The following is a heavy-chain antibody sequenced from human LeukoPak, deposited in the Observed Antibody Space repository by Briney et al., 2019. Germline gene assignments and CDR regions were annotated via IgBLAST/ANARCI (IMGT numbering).Heavy chain of an antibody. V-gene: IGHV4-59*01. CDR3: AREEYYDFRSAKPRYFDL. CDR2: IYYSGST. D-gene: IGHD3-3*01. Sequence: SETLSLTCTVSGGSISSYYWSWIRQPPGKGLEWIGYIYYSGSTNYNPSLKSRVTISVDTSKNQFSLKLSSVTAADTAVYYCAREEYYDFRSAKPRYFDLWGRGTLVTVSS. J-gene: IGHJ2*01. CDR1: GGSISSYY.